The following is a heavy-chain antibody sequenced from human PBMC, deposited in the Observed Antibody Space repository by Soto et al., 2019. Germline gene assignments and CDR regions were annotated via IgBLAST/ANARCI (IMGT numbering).Heavy chain of an antibody. CDR2: ISSSSSTI. V-gene: IGHV3-48*01. CDR3: ARDYYYCSGTSCAEEAWFDP. Sequence: GGSLRLSCAASGFTFSSYSMNWVRQAPGKGLEWVSYISSSSSTIYYADSVKGRFTISRDNAKNSLYLQMNSLRAEDTAVYYCARDYYYCSGTSCAEEAWFDPWGQGTLVTVSS. J-gene: IGHJ5*01. CDR1: GFTFSSYS. D-gene: IGHD2-2*01.